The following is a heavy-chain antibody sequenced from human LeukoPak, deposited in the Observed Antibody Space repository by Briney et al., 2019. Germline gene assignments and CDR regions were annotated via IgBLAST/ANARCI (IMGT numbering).Heavy chain of an antibody. D-gene: IGHD3-16*02. CDR1: GYTFTSYD. Sequence: GASVKVSCKASGYTFTSYDINWVRQATGQGLEWMGWMNPNSGNTGYAQKFQGRVTMTRNTSISTAYMELSSLRPEDTAVYYCASGSLYDYVWGSYRPHFDYWGQGTLVTVSS. CDR3: ASGSLYDYVWGSYRPHFDY. V-gene: IGHV1-8*01. J-gene: IGHJ4*02. CDR2: MNPNSGNT.